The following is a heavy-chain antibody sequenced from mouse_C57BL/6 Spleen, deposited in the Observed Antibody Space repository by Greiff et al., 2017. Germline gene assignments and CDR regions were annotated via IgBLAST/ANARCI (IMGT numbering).Heavy chain of an antibody. CDR2: IHPNSGST. V-gene: IGHV1-64*01. CDR1: GYTFTSYW. Sequence: QVQLQQPGAELVKPGASVKLSCKASGYTFTSYWMHWVKQRPGQGLEWIGMIHPNSGSTNYNEKFKSKATLTVDKSSSTAYMQLSSLTSEDSAVYYCARKSGQEGGYAMDYWGQGTSVTVSS. CDR3: ARKSGQEGGYAMDY. J-gene: IGHJ4*01.